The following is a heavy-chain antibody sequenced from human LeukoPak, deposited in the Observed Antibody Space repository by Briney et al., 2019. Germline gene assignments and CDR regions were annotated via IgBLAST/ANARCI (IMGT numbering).Heavy chain of an antibody. CDR3: ARVPDIVVVVAAPLYYFDY. J-gene: IGHJ4*02. Sequence: GASVKVSCKASGYTFTSYAMHWVRQAPGQRLEWMGWINAGNGNTKYSQKFQGRVTITRDTSASTAYMELSSLRSEDTAVYYCARVPDIVVVVAAPLYYFDYWGQGTLVTVSS. D-gene: IGHD2-15*01. CDR1: GYTFTSYA. V-gene: IGHV1-3*01. CDR2: INAGNGNT.